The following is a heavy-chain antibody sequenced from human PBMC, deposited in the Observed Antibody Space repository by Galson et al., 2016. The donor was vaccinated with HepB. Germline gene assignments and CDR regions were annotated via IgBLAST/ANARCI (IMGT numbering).Heavy chain of an antibody. Sequence: SLRLSCAASGLTVSANYMSWVRQAPGKGLEWVSVIYSGGSRYYADFVKGRFTISRHNSNNTLYLQMNSLRSEDTAVYFCAIPRGYRYSMDVWGQGTTVTVSS. CDR1: GLTVSANY. J-gene: IGHJ6*02. CDR2: IYSGGSR. D-gene: IGHD5-18*01. V-gene: IGHV3-53*04. CDR3: AIPRGYRYSMDV.